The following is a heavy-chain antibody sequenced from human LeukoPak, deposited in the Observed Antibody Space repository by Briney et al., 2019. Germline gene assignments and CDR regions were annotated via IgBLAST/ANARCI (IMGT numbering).Heavy chain of an antibody. CDR3: ARGDGYNFMYWFDP. D-gene: IGHD5-24*01. CDR1: GGSISSYY. J-gene: IGHJ5*02. CDR2: IYTSGST. V-gene: IGHV4-4*07. Sequence: SETLSLTCTVSGGSISSYYWSWIRQPAGKGLEWIGRIYTSGSTNYNPSLKSRVTMSVDTSKNQFSLKLSSVTAADTAVYYCARGDGYNFMYWFDPWGQGTLVTVSS.